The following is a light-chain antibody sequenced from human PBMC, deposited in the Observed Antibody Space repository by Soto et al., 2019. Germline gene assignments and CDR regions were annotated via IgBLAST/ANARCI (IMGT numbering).Light chain of an antibody. CDR1: QSISSW. CDR2: EAS. J-gene: IGKJ4*01. Sequence: DIQMTQSPPTLSASVGERVTITCRASQSISSWLAWYQQKPGKAPNLLIYEASSLGSGVPSRFSGSGSGTEFTLTISSLQPDDFATYYCQQYNSYPLTFGGGTKVEIK. CDR3: QQYNSYPLT. V-gene: IGKV1-5*03.